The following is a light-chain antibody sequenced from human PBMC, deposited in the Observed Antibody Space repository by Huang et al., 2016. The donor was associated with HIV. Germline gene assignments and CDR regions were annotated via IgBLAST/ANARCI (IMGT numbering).Light chain of an antibody. J-gene: IGKJ5*01. Sequence: EIVMTQSPLSLPVTPGEPASISCRSSQSLLHSNGYNYLDWYLQKPGQPPQLVIYLSSNRASGVPDRFTGSGSVTYFTLKISRVEAEDVGVYYCMQTLQTPRTFGQGTRLEIK. CDR3: MQTLQTPRT. CDR2: LSS. CDR1: QSLLHSNGYNY. V-gene: IGKV2-28*01.